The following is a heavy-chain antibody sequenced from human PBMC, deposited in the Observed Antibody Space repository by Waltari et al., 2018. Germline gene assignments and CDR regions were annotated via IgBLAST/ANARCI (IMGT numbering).Heavy chain of an antibody. Sequence: GFSFTDYAMTWVRQPPGKGLEWLATISGAGSKTHYPENLKGRFTISRDNSNNSLFLQMNSLRDDDTGVYYCVKGMSGILFVFEFWGRGTLVTVSS. CDR3: VKGMSGILFVFEF. D-gene: IGHD1-20*01. CDR2: ISGAGSKT. CDR1: GFSFTDYA. J-gene: IGHJ2*01. V-gene: IGHV3-23*01.